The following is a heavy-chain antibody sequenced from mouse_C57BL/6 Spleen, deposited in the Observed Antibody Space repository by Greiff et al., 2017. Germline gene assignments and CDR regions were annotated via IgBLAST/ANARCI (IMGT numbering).Heavy chain of an antibody. Sequence: EVQLQQSGGGLVQPGGSLSLSCAASGFTFTDYYMSWVRQPPGKALEWLGFIRNKANGYTTEYSASVKGRFTTSRDNSHSILYLQMNALRAEDSATYYCARYYYGSSYFDDWGPGTTLTVSS. V-gene: IGHV7-3*01. CDR3: ARYYYGSSYFDD. CDR2: IRNKANGYTT. D-gene: IGHD1-1*01. J-gene: IGHJ2*01. CDR1: GFTFTDYY.